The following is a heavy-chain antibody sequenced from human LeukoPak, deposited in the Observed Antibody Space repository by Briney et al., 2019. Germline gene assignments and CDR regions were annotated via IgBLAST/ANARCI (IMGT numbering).Heavy chain of an antibody. Sequence: PGGSLRLSCAASGFTFSSYWMSWVRQPPGKGREWVANIKQDGSEKYYVDSVKGRFTISRDNAKNSLYLQMNSLRAEDTAVYYCARSDCGGDCNGAFDIWGQGTMVTVSS. V-gene: IGHV3-7*01. J-gene: IGHJ3*02. CDR2: IKQDGSEK. CDR1: GFTFSSYW. D-gene: IGHD2-21*01. CDR3: ARSDCGGDCNGAFDI.